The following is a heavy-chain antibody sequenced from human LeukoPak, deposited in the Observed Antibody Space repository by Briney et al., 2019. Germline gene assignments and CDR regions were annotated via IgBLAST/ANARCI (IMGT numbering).Heavy chain of an antibody. J-gene: IGHJ4*02. CDR2: INNDGSNT. CDR1: GFTFSSYW. V-gene: IGHV3-74*01. D-gene: IGHD1-26*01. Sequence: GGSLRLSCAASGFTFSSYWMHWVRQAPGKGLVWVSRINNDGSNTNYADSVKGRFTISRDNAKNTLYLQMNSLRAEDTAVYYCASPVGATSPFDYWGQGTLVTVSS. CDR3: ASPVGATSPFDY.